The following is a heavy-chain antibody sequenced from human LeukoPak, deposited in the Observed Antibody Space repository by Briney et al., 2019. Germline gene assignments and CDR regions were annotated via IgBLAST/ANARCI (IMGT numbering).Heavy chain of an antibody. V-gene: IGHV1-18*01. CDR3: ARDHSGFHFDY. Sequence: ASVKVSCKASGYIFTSYHIAWVRQAPGRGLEWMGWISAYNGIPKYAENLQGRITMTIDTSTSTAYMELRSLRSDDTAVYYGARDHSGFHFDYWGQGTLVTVSS. CDR2: ISAYNGIP. J-gene: IGHJ4*02. D-gene: IGHD3-10*01. CDR1: GYIFTSYH.